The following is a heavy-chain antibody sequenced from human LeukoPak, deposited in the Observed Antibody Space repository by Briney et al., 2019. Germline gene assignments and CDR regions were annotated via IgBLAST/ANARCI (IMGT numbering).Heavy chain of an antibody. V-gene: IGHV4-61*02. J-gene: IGHJ5*02. Sequence: SETLSLTCTVSGVYITNGLYFWNWIRQPAGKGLEWIGRIYSNGDTNYNPSLKSRVTISQDRTRNQFSLNLSSVTAADTAVYYCARAYSSSWYFNWFGPWGQGTLVTVSS. D-gene: IGHD6-13*01. CDR1: GVYITNGLYF. CDR3: ARAYSSSWYFNWFGP. CDR2: IYSNGDT.